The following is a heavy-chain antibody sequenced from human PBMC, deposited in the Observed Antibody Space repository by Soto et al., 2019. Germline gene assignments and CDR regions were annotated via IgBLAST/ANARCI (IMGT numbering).Heavy chain of an antibody. V-gene: IGHV3-33*06. CDR3: AKEFWSGPFDY. CDR1: GFTFSSYG. J-gene: IGHJ4*02. D-gene: IGHD3-3*01. CDR2: IWSDGSNK. Sequence: QVQLVESGGGVVQXGRSLRLSCAASGFTFSSYGMHWVRQAPGKGLEWVAVIWSDGSNKYYADSVKGRFTISRDNSKNTLYLQVNSLRAEDTAVYYCAKEFWSGPFDYWGQGTLVTVSS.